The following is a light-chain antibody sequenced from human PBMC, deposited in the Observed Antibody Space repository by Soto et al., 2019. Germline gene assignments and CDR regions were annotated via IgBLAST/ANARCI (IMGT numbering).Light chain of an antibody. CDR1: QSVSSY. CDR2: DAS. CDR3: QQRGDWPPT. J-gene: IGKJ1*01. V-gene: IGKV3-11*01. Sequence: EIVLTQSPATLSLSPGQRVTLSCRASQSVSSYLAWYQQKPGQAPSLLIYDASNRATGIPARFSGSGSGTDFTLTISSLEPEDSAVYYYQQRGDWPPTFGQGTKVEIK.